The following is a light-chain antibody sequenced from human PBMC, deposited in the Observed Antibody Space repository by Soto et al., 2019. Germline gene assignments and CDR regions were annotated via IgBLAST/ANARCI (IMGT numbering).Light chain of an antibody. CDR3: PSYDSSLSGFYV. J-gene: IGLJ1*01. CDR2: GNS. V-gene: IGLV1-40*01. Sequence: QSVLTQPPSVSGAPGQRVTISCTGSSSNIGAGYDVHWYQQLPGTAPKLLIYGNSNRPSGVPDRFSGSKSGTSASLAITGLQAEEEADYYCPSYDSSLSGFYVFGTGTKLTV. CDR1: SSNIGAGYD.